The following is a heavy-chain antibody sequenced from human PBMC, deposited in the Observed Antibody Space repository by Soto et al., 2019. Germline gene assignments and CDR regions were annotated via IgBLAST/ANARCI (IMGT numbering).Heavy chain of an antibody. J-gene: IGHJ4*02. CDR2: IYYSGST. V-gene: IGHV4-31*03. Sequence: QVQLQESGPGLVKPSQTLSLTCTVSGGSISSGGYYWSWIRLHPGKGLEWIGYIYYSGSTYYNPSLKSRVTISVDTSKNQFSLKLSSVTAADTAVYYCARERTGTMFWGGFDYWGQGTLVTVSS. CDR1: GGSISSGGYY. D-gene: IGHD1-7*01. CDR3: ARERTGTMFWGGFDY.